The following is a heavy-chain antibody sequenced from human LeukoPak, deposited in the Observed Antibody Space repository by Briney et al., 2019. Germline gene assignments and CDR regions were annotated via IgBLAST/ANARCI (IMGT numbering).Heavy chain of an antibody. D-gene: IGHD6-13*01. J-gene: IGHJ6*03. CDR2: IIPIFGTA. Sequence: ASVKVSCKASGGTFSSYAISWVRQAPGQGLEWMGGIIPIFGTANYAQKFQGRVTITADESTSTAYMELSSLRSEDTAVYYCARGYPGIAAAGTEGFYYYYYMDVWGKGTTVTVSS. V-gene: IGHV1-69*13. CDR1: GGTFSSYA. CDR3: ARGYPGIAAAGTEGFYYYYYMDV.